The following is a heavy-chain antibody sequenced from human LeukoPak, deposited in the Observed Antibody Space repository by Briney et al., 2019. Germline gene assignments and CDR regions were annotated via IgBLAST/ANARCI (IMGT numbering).Heavy chain of an antibody. Sequence: SGGSLRPSCAASGFTFSNAWMSWVRQAPGKGLEWVGRIKSKTDGGTTDCAAPVKGRFTISRDDSKNTLYLQMNSLKTEDTAVYYCTKYLAGGYDYWGQGTLVTVSS. J-gene: IGHJ4*02. V-gene: IGHV3-15*01. D-gene: IGHD2-2*01. CDR3: TKYLAGGYDY. CDR1: GFTFSNAW. CDR2: IKSKTDGGTT.